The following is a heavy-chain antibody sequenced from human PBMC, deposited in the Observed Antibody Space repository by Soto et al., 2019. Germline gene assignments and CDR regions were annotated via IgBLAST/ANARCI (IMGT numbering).Heavy chain of an antibody. Sequence: ASVKVSCKASGYTFTSYYMHWVRQAPGQGLEWMGIINPSGGSTSYAQKFQGRVTMTRDTSTSTVYMELSSLGSEDTAVYYCARAKVPQKPRDSDDGDLLHYYYYGMDVWGQGTTGTSP. CDR2: INPSGGST. CDR3: ARAKVPQKPRDSDDGDLLHYYYYGMDV. CDR1: GYTFTSYY. J-gene: IGHJ6*02. V-gene: IGHV1-46*01. D-gene: IGHD4-17*01.